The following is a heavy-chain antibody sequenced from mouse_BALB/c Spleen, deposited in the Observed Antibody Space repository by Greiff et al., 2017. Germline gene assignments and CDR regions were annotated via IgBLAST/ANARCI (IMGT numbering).Heavy chain of an antibody. J-gene: IGHJ3*01. V-gene: IGHV5-17*02. CDR2: ISGGSSTI. CDR3: AGSNWAWFAY. Sequence: EVQVVESGGGLVQPGGSRKLSCAASGFTFSSFGMHWVRQAPEEGLEWVAYISGGSSTIYYADTVKGRFTISRDNPRNTLFLQMTSLRSEDTAMYYCAGSNWAWFAYWGQGTLVTVSA. CDR1: GFTFSSFG. D-gene: IGHD4-1*02.